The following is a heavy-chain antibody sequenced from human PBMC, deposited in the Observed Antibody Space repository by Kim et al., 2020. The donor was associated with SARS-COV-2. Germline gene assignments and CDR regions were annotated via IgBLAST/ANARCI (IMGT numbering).Heavy chain of an antibody. Sequence: GGSLRLSCAASGFTFDDYAMHWVRQAPGKGLKWVSGISWNSGSIGYADAVKGRFTIPRDNAKNSLYLQMNSLRAEDTALYYCAILFGGGELVDTAMAAYYQGQRTLVTVS. D-gene: IGHD5-18*01. CDR3: AILFGGGELVDTAMAAYY. CDR2: ISWNSGSI. CDR1: GFTFDDYA. J-gene: IGHJ4*02. V-gene: IGHV3-9*01.